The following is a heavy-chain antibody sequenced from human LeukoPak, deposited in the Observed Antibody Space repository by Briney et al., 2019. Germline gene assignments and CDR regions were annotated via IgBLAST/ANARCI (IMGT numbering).Heavy chain of an antibody. J-gene: IGHJ5*02. V-gene: IGHV3-7*01. CDR3: ARDPGILWFGELWSP. D-gene: IGHD3-10*01. Sequence: GGSLRLSCAASGFTFSSYWMNWVRQAPGKGLEWVANIKQDGSEKYYVDSVKGRFTISRDNAKNSLYLQMNSLRAEDTAVYYCARDPGILWFGELWSPWGQGTLVTLSS. CDR1: GFTFSSYW. CDR2: IKQDGSEK.